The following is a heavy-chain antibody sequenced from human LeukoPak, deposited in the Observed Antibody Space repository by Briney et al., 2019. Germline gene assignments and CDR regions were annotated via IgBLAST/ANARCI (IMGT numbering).Heavy chain of an antibody. V-gene: IGHV3-74*01. D-gene: IGHD2-2*01. CDR2: INSEGTST. J-gene: IGHJ3*02. CDR3: ARGGQLWVPAATDAFDI. Sequence: GGSLRLSCAASGFTFSSYWMHWVRQVPGKGLVWVSRINSEGTSTGYADSVKGRFTISRDNAKNTLYLQMNSLRAEDTAVYYCARGGQLWVPAATDAFDIWGQGTMVTVSS. CDR1: GFTFSSYW.